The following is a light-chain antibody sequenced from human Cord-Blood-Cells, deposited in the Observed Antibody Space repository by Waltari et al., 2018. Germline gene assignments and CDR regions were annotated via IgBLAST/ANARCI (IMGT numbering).Light chain of an antibody. CDR3: QQYNSYGT. CDR2: KVS. CDR1: QSMSSW. Sequence: DIQMTQSPFTLSASVGDRVTITCRASQSMSSWLAWYQQKPGKDPKHRVYKVSSLERGVRPRFHGSGSGTEYTLTIHSLQPNECATEYCQQYNSYGTFVQETKVEIK. V-gene: IGKV1-5*03. J-gene: IGKJ1*01.